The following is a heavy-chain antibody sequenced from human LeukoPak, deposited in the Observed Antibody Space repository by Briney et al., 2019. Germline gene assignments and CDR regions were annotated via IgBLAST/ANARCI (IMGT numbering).Heavy chain of an antibody. D-gene: IGHD1-1*01. V-gene: IGHV1-2*02. Sequence: PEASVKVSCKASGYTFTGYYMHWVRQAPGQGLEWMGWINPNSGGTNYAQKFQGRVTMTRDTSISTAYMELSRLRSDDTAVYYCARVPGQLAGYYYYYYMDVWGKGTTVTISS. CDR1: GYTFTGYY. CDR2: INPNSGGT. J-gene: IGHJ6*03. CDR3: ARVPGQLAGYYYYYYMDV.